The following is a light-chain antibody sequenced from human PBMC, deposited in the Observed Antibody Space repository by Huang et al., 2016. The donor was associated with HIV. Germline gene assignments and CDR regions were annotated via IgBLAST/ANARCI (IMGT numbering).Light chain of an antibody. CDR3: QQYNNWPRT. CDR2: GAS. V-gene: IGKV3-15*01. Sequence: EIVMTQSPATLSVSPGERATLACRASQSISTNLAWYHQRPGQAPRLVMYGASTRATGIPARFSGSGSGTEFTLTISSLQSEDFAVYYCQQYNNWPRTFGQGTKVEIK. J-gene: IGKJ1*01. CDR1: QSISTN.